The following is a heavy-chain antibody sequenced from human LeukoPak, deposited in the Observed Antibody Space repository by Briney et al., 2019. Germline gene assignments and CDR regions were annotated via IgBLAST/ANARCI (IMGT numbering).Heavy chain of an antibody. CDR2: IIPILSIA. Sequence: SVKVSCKASGGTFSSYAISWVRQAPGQGLEWMGRIIPILSIANYAQKFQGRVTITADKSTSTAYMELSSLRSEDTAVYYCAREAERRDSSGYFYEDDAFDIWGQGTMVTVS. V-gene: IGHV1-69*04. J-gene: IGHJ3*02. D-gene: IGHD3-22*01. CDR3: AREAERRDSSGYFYEDDAFDI. CDR1: GGTFSSYA.